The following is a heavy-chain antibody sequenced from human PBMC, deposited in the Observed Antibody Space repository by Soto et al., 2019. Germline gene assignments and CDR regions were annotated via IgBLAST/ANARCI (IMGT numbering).Heavy chain of an antibody. Sequence: QVQLVQSRAEVKKPGASVKVSCKASGYTFTGDYMHWVRQAPGQGLEWMGWINPNSGGTNYAQKFQGRVTMTRDTSISTAYMELSRLRSDDTAVYYCARDLGYCSSTSCHYYFYYGMDVRGQGTTVTVSS. CDR2: INPNSGGT. J-gene: IGHJ6*02. D-gene: IGHD2-2*01. V-gene: IGHV1-2*02. CDR3: ARDLGYCSSTSCHYYFYYGMDV. CDR1: GYTFTGDY.